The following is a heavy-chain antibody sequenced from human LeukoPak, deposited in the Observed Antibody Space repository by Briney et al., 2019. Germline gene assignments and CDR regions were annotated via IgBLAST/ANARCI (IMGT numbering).Heavy chain of an antibody. CDR1: GYTFTGHY. J-gene: IGHJ4*02. Sequence: ASVKVSCKAAGYTFTGHYMHWVRQAPGQGLEWMGWINPNSGGTNYAQKFQGRVTMTRDTSISTAYMELSRLRSDDTAMYYCARAGSSYYYDSSGYYGFDYWGQGTLVTVSS. CDR3: ARAGSSYYYDSSGYYGFDY. D-gene: IGHD3-22*01. V-gene: IGHV1-2*02. CDR2: INPNSGGT.